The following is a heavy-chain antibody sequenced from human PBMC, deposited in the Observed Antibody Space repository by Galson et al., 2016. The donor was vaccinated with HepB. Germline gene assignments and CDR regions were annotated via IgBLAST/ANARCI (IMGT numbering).Heavy chain of an antibody. CDR2: ISNDGNNR. CDR3: ARASDYPDGGGYYRAFYYYGMDV. Sequence: SLRLSCAASGFNLENYWMTWVRQAPGKGLEWVTIISNDGNNRYYTDSVKGRFTISRDNSKNTLYLQMTSLRGDDTAVYYCARASDYPDGGGYYRAFYYYGMDVWGQGTTVTVSS. J-gene: IGHJ6*02. V-gene: IGHV3-30*03. CDR1: GFNLENYW. D-gene: IGHD3-22*01.